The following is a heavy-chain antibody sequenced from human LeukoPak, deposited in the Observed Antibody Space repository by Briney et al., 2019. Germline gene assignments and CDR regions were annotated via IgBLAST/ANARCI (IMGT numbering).Heavy chain of an antibody. D-gene: IGHD6-19*01. Sequence: PSETLSLTCTVSGGSISSSSYYWGWIRQPPGKGLEWIGSIYYSGSTYYNPSLKSRVTISVDTSKNQFSLKLSSVTAADTAMYYCARNPVVGGINNWFDPWGQGTLVTVSS. CDR1: GGSISSSSYY. J-gene: IGHJ5*02. CDR3: ARNPVVGGINNWFDP. V-gene: IGHV4-39*01. CDR2: IYYSGST.